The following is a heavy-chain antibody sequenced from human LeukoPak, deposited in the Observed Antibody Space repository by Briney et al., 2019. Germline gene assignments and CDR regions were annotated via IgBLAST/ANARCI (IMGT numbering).Heavy chain of an antibody. CDR2: ISGSGGST. Sequence: PGGSLRLSCAASGFTFSSYAMSWVRHAPGKGLEWVSAISGSGGSTYYADSVKGRFTISRDNSKNTLYLQMNSLRAEDTAVYYCAKSWEGYSYASDYWGQGTLVTVSS. CDR1: GFTFSSYA. J-gene: IGHJ4*02. V-gene: IGHV3-23*01. D-gene: IGHD5-18*01. CDR3: AKSWEGYSYASDY.